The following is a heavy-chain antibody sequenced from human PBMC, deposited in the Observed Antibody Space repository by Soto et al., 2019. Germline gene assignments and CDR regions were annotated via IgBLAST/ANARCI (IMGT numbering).Heavy chain of an antibody. Sequence: SESLSLTCTVSGGSVSSGSYYWSWIRQPPGKGLEWIGYIYYSGSTNYNPSLKSRVTISVDTSKNQFSLKLSSVTAADTAVYYCARGGIFHALDVWGQGTTVTVSS. CDR1: GGSVSSGSYY. J-gene: IGHJ6*02. V-gene: IGHV4-61*01. D-gene: IGHD3-3*01. CDR2: IYYSGST. CDR3: ARGGIFHALDV.